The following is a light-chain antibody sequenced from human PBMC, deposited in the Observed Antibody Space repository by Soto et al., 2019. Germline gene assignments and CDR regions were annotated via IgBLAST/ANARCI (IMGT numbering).Light chain of an antibody. J-gene: IGKJ4*01. CDR3: QQYGSSPLT. V-gene: IGKV3-20*01. CDR1: QSISDT. CDR2: GAS. Sequence: EIVMTQSPATLSVSPGGRATRSCRASQSISDTLAWYQQKPGQAPRLLIYGASRRATGIPDRFSGSGSGADYTLTISRLEPEDFAVYFCQQYGSSPLTFGGGTKVDIK.